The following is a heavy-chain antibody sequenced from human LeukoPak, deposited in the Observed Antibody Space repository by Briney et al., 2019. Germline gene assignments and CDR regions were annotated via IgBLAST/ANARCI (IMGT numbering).Heavy chain of an antibody. CDR1: GFTFSSYA. D-gene: IGHD3-22*01. Sequence: GGSLRLSCAASGFTFSSYAMHWVRQAPGKGLEWVAVISYDGSNKYYADSVKGRFTISRENAKNSLYLQMNSLRAGDTAVYYCARSSYDSSGYYYGGAFDIWGQGTMVTVSS. J-gene: IGHJ3*02. CDR2: ISYDGSNK. V-gene: IGHV3-30*14. CDR3: ARSSYDSSGYYYGGAFDI.